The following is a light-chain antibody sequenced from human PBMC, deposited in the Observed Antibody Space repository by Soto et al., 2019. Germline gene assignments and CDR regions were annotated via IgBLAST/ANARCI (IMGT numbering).Light chain of an antibody. CDR1: QTINAF. Sequence: DIQMTQSPSSLSASVGDRVAIACRASQTINAFISWYQQQPGKAPSLLIYGSSTLESGVPSRFSGSGSGTDFTLTISNLQPEDFATYFCQQSYDTPYTFGQGTRLEIK. J-gene: IGKJ5*01. CDR3: QQSYDTPYT. CDR2: GSS. V-gene: IGKV1-39*01.